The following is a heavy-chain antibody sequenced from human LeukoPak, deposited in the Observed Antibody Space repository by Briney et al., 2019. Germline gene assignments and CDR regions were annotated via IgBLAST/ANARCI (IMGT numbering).Heavy chain of an antibody. V-gene: IGHV3-30*04. Sequence: GGSLRLSCAASGFTFSSYAMHWVRQAPGKGLEWVAVISYDGSNKYYADSVKGRFTISRDNAKNSLYLQMNSLRAEDTAVYYCARLVDDSSGCDYWGQGTLVTVSS. CDR3: ARLVDDSSGCDY. D-gene: IGHD3-22*01. J-gene: IGHJ4*02. CDR1: GFTFSSYA. CDR2: ISYDGSNK.